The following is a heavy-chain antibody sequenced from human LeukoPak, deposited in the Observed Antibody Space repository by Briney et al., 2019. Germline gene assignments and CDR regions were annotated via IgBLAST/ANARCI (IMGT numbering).Heavy chain of an antibody. D-gene: IGHD1-26*01. CDR1: GFTFSSYA. V-gene: IGHV3-23*01. CDR2: ISGSGGST. Sequence: PGGSLRLSCAASGFTFSSYAMSWVRQAPGKGLEWVSAISGSGGSTYYADSVKGRFTISRDNAKNSLYLQMNSLRAEDTALYYCARWELLRVYYMDVWGKGTTVTVSS. CDR3: ARWELLRVYYMDV. J-gene: IGHJ6*03.